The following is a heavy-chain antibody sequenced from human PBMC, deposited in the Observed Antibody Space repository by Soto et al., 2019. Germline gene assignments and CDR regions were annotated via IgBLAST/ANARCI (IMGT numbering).Heavy chain of an antibody. CDR3: AREQYNWKL. J-gene: IGHJ4*02. V-gene: IGHV4-59*01. CDR2: VYHTGNT. D-gene: IGHD1-20*01. CDR1: GVSITSYY. Sequence: SETLSLTCSVSGVSITSYYWTWIRHPPGKGLEWIGHVYHTGNTYYNPSLKSRVTISLDTSKNQVSLRLRSVTAADTAVYHCAREQYNWKLWGQGTLVTVYS.